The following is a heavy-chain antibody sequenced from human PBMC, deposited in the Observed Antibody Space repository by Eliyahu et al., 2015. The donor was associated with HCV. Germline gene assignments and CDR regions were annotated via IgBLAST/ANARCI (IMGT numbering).Heavy chain of an antibody. CDR2: IYHSGST. Sequence: QVQLQESGPGLVKPSETLSLTCTVSGGSISXYXWSWIRQPPGKXLEWIAYIYHSGSTYYNPSLKSRVTMSVDTSKNQFSLKLISVTAADTAVYYCARVLLWSRYFDLWGRGTLVTVS. D-gene: IGHD3-16*01. J-gene: IGHJ2*01. CDR3: ARVLLWSRYFDL. V-gene: IGHV4-59*01. CDR1: GGSISXYX.